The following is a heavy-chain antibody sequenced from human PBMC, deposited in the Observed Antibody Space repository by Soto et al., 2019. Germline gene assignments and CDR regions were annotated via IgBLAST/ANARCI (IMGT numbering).Heavy chain of an antibody. Sequence: GGSLRLSCAASGFTFSTYAMNWVRQAPGKGLEWVSSINGGGGNTYYADSVKGRFTISRDNPKNTLFLQMNSLRVEDTAVYYCAKRETNLGYLYYGMDVWGQGTTVTVSS. J-gene: IGHJ6*02. CDR2: INGGGGNT. CDR1: GFTFSTYA. D-gene: IGHD7-27*01. V-gene: IGHV3-23*01. CDR3: AKRETNLGYLYYGMDV.